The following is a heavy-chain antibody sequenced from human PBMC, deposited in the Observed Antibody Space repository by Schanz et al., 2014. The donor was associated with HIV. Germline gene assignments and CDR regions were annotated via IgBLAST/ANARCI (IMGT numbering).Heavy chain of an antibody. Sequence: EVQLVESGGGLVKPGRSLRLSCTASGFTFSDYPMSWFRQAPGKGLEWVGFIRSKAYGGTPEYAASVKGRFTISRDDSKNSVYLQMNSLNIEDTAVYYCRGYRFYYGLDFWGQGTTVTVS. J-gene: IGHJ6*02. D-gene: IGHD5-18*01. CDR3: RGYRFYYGLDF. V-gene: IGHV3-49*05. CDR2: IRSKAYGGTP. CDR1: GFTFSDYP.